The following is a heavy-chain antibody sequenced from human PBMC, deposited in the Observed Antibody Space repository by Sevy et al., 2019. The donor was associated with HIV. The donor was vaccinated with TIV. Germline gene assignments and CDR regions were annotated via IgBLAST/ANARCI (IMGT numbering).Heavy chain of an antibody. V-gene: IGHV3-66*01. CDR2: IFASSNT. Sequence: GGSLRLSCAVSAITVSSNYMGWVRQAPGKGLQWVSGIFASSNTHFADSGKGRFSISRDNSKNTLSLQMNSLSADDTAVYYCARAVEDYSDSSGWDWYFDLWGRGTLVTVSS. J-gene: IGHJ2*01. D-gene: IGHD3-22*01. CDR3: ARAVEDYSDSSGWDWYFDL. CDR1: AITVSSNY.